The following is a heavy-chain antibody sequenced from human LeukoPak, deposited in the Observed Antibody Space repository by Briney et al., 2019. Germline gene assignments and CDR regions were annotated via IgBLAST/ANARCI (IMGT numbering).Heavy chain of an antibody. CDR2: IYYSGST. D-gene: IGHD2-15*01. J-gene: IGHJ4*02. CDR3: ASPYCSGGSCYSGMGYY. V-gene: IGHV4-39*01. CDR1: GCSISNSSYF. Sequence: SETLSLTCTVSGCSISNSSYFWGWTRQPPGKGREWIGRIYYSGSTYYNPSLKRRVTISVDTYKNQFSLKLRSVTAGDAAVYYCASPYCSGGSCYSGMGYYWGQGTLVTVAS.